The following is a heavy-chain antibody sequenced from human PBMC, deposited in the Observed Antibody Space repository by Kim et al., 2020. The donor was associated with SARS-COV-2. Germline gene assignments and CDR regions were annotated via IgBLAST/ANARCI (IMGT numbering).Heavy chain of an antibody. D-gene: IGHD3-3*01. Sequence: SETLSLTCTVSGGSISSYYWSWIRQPPGKGLEWIGYIYYSGSTNYNPSLKSRVTISVDTSKNQFSLKLSSVTAADTAVYYCARAREGHYDFWSGYYADYFDYWGQGTLVTVSS. CDR1: GGSISSYY. CDR3: ARAREGHYDFWSGYYADYFDY. CDR2: IYYSGST. J-gene: IGHJ4*02. V-gene: IGHV4-59*01.